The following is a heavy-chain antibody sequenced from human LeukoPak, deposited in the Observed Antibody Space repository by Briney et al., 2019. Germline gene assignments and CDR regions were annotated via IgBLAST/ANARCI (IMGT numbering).Heavy chain of an antibody. CDR1: GGSINSGGYY. D-gene: IGHD3-9*01. Sequence: PSETLSLTCTVSGGSINSGGYYWRWIRQPPGKGLEWIGDIYHSGSTNFNPSLKSRVTISVDRSNNQFFLNLTSVTVADTAVYYCGGDPYGVTGSFEYWGQGILVTVSS. J-gene: IGHJ4*02. CDR2: IYHSGST. CDR3: GGDPYGVTGSFEY. V-gene: IGHV4-30-2*01.